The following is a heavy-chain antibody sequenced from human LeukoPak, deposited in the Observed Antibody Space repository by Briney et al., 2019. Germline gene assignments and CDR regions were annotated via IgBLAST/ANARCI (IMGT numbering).Heavy chain of an antibody. CDR2: INHSGST. V-gene: IGHV4-34*01. CDR3: ARGSGVAVAGIDY. Sequence: PSETPSLTCAVYGGSFSGYYWSWIRQPPGKGLEWIGEINHSGSTNYNPSLKSRVTISVDTSKNQFSLKLSSVTAADTAVYYCARGSGVAVAGIDYWGQGTLVTVSS. D-gene: IGHD6-19*01. J-gene: IGHJ4*02. CDR1: GGSFSGYY.